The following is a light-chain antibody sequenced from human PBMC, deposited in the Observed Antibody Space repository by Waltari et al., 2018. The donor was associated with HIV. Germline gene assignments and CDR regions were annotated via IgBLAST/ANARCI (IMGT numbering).Light chain of an antibody. CDR1: SSNIGSNT. Sequence: QSVLTQPPSASGTPGQRVAISCSGSSSNIGSNTVNWYQQLPGTAPKLLIYSNNQRPSGVPDRCAGSKSGTSASLAISGLQSEDEADYYCAAWDDSLNGYLFGTGTKVTVL. CDR2: SNN. J-gene: IGLJ1*01. CDR3: AAWDDSLNGYL. V-gene: IGLV1-44*01.